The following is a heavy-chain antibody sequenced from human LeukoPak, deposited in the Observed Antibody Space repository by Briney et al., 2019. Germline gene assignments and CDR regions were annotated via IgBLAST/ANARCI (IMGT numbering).Heavy chain of an antibody. CDR3: AREGSTVTSFFDY. D-gene: IGHD6-13*01. CDR2: MNPNSGNT. V-gene: IGHV1-8*01. J-gene: IGHJ4*02. CDR1: GYTFTSYD. Sequence: ASVKVSCKASGYTFTSYDINWVRQATGQGLEWMGWMNPNSGNTGYAQKFQGRVTMTRNTSISTVYMELSSLRSEDTAVYYCAREGSTVTSFFDYWGQGTLVTVSS.